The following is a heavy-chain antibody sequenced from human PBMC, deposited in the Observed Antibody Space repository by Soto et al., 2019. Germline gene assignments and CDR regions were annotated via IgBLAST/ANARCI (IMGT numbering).Heavy chain of an antibody. Sequence: PSETLSLTCAVSGDSISSSNCWSWVRQPPGKGLEWIVGIYHSGSTNYNPSLKSRVTISVDKSKNQFSLKLSSVTAADTAVYNCPRATVAFPSTTHYLDYWAQGIRVT. CDR3: PRATVAFPSTTHYLDY. CDR1: GDSISSSNC. D-gene: IGHD1-26*01. J-gene: IGHJ4*02. CDR2: IYHSGST. V-gene: IGHV4-4*02.